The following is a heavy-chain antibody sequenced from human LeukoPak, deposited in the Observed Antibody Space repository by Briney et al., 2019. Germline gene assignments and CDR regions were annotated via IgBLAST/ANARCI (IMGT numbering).Heavy chain of an antibody. V-gene: IGHV3-23*01. CDR2: ISGSGGST. Sequence: PGGSLRLSCAASGFTFSSYAMSWVRQAPGKGLEWVSAISGSGGSTYYADSVKGWFTISRDNSKNTLYLQMNSLRAEDTAVYYCTVITMIVVVTRIDYWGQGTLVTVSS. D-gene: IGHD3-22*01. CDR3: TVITMIVVVTRIDY. J-gene: IGHJ4*02. CDR1: GFTFSSYA.